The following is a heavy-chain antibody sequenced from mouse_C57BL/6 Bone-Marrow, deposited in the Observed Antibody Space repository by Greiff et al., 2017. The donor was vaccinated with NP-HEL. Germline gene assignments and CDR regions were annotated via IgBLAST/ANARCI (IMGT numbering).Heavy chain of an antibody. CDR3: ARGVIYYYGSSYAWFAY. CDR2: INPYNGGT. CDR1: GYTFTDYY. V-gene: IGHV1-19*01. D-gene: IGHD1-1*01. J-gene: IGHJ3*01. Sequence: VQLQQSGPVLVKPGASVKMSCKASGYTFTDYYMNWVKQSHGKSLEWIGVINPYNGGTSYNQKFKGKATLTVDKSSSTAYMELNSLTSEDSAVYYCARGVIYYYGSSYAWFAYWGQGTLVTVSA.